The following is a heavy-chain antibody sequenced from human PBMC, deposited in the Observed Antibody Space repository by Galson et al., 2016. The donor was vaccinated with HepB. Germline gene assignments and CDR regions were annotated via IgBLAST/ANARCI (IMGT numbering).Heavy chain of an antibody. J-gene: IGHJ3*02. D-gene: IGHD3-10*01. CDR3: AKVGDGWELGDVFDI. CDR1: GFTFSNYP. CDR2: ISYDGSNE. V-gene: IGHV3-30*04. Sequence: SLRHSCAASGFTFSNYPMHGVRRAPGKGLEWEAVISYDGSNEYDADSVQGRFTSSRDNSKNTMYLQMNSLRAEDTVVYSCAKVGDGWELGDVFDIWGQGTMVTVSS.